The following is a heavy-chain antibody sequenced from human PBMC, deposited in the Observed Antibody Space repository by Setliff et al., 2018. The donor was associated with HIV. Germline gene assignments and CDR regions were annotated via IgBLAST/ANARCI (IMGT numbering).Heavy chain of an antibody. CDR2: VYASAYS. V-gene: IGHV4-61*02. CDR3: ARDWVTRSNYYGSGSPWYFDF. CDR1: GGSINSGHYY. Sequence: LSLTCTVSGGSINSGHYYWSWIRHHPGKGLEWIGRVYASAYSNYNPSLKSRVTMSVDTSQNQFSLKLRSVNAADTAVYYCARDWVTRSNYYGSGSPWYFDFWGRGILVTVSS. D-gene: IGHD3-10*01. J-gene: IGHJ2*01.